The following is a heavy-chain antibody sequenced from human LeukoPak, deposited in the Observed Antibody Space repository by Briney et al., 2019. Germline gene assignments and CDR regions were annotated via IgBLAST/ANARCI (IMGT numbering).Heavy chain of an antibody. Sequence: GGSLRLSCAASGFTVDSNYLSWVRQAPGKGLEWVSTIYTGGNTYYAASVKGRFTISRDFSKNTVFLHMNSLRAEDTAMYYCARDGPKWLLLRWLDYWGQGTLVTVSS. CDR1: GFTVDSNY. J-gene: IGHJ4*02. CDR3: ARDGPKWLLLRWLDY. V-gene: IGHV3-53*01. D-gene: IGHD3-22*01. CDR2: IYTGGNT.